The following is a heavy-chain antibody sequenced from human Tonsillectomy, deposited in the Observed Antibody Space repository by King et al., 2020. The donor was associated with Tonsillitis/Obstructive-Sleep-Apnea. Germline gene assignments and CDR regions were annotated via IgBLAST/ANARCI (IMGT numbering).Heavy chain of an antibody. J-gene: IGHJ5*02. CDR3: AGTGAIGNWFDP. D-gene: IGHD2-2*02. Sequence: QLQESGPGLVKPSETLSLTCTVSCGSISSYYWSWIRQPPGKGLEWIGYIYYSGSTNYNPSLKSRVTISIDTSKNQFSLKLTSVTAEDTAVYYCAGTGAIGNWFDPWGQGTLVTVSS. V-gene: IGHV4-59*08. CDR2: IYYSGST. CDR1: CGSISSYY.